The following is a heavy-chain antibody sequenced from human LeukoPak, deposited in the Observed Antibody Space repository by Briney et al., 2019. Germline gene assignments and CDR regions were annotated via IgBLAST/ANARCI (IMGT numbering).Heavy chain of an antibody. V-gene: IGHV1-69*05. D-gene: IGHD4-11*01. CDR3: ARELTDTHTVTMDY. J-gene: IGHJ4*02. CDR2: IIPIFGTA. CDR1: GGTFSSYA. Sequence: SVKVSCKASGGTFSSYAISWVRQAPGQGLEWMGGIIPIFGTANYAQKFQGRATITTDESTSTAYMELSSLRSEDTAVYYCARELTDTHTVTMDYWGQGTLVTVSS.